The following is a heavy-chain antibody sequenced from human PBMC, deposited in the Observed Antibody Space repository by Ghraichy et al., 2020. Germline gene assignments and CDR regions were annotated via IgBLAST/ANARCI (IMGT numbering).Heavy chain of an antibody. J-gene: IGHJ5*02. CDR3: ARSPLRNWNYLDNWFDP. V-gene: IGHV4-59*01. D-gene: IGHD1-7*01. CDR1: GGSISSYY. Sequence: SQTLSLTCTVSGGSISSYYWSWIRQPPGKGLEWIGYFYYSGSTNYNPSLKSRVTISVDTSKNQFSLKLSSVTAADTAVYYCARSPLRNWNYLDNWFDPWGQGTLVTVSS. CDR2: FYYSGST.